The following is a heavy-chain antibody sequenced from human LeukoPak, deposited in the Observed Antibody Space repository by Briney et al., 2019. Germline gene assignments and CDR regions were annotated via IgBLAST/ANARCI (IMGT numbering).Heavy chain of an antibody. V-gene: IGHV3-11*01. CDR2: ITPDGGAQ. J-gene: IGHJ4*02. Sequence: GGSLKLSCEVYGFTFSDHYMSWIRQAPGKALEWVAYITPDGGAQYYANSVKCRFTLSRDNTKNSVYLQLNSLRADDSAVYYCARGQWGLDVWGQGTLVFVSS. CDR1: GFTFSDHY. D-gene: IGHD1-26*01. CDR3: ARGQWGLDV.